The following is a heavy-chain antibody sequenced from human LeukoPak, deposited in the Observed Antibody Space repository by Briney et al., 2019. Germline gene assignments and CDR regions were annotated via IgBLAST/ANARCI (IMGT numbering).Heavy chain of an antibody. Sequence: GGSLRLSCAASGFTFSKNAMSWVRQAPGKGLEWVSSLSGSGADTYYADSVKGRFTISRDNAKNTAYLQMNSLRAEDTAVYYCAKGPYGTRYFDYWGQGTLVTAS. CDR2: LSGSGADT. J-gene: IGHJ4*02. CDR3: AKGPYGTRYFDY. CDR1: GFTFSKNA. D-gene: IGHD2-2*01. V-gene: IGHV3-23*01.